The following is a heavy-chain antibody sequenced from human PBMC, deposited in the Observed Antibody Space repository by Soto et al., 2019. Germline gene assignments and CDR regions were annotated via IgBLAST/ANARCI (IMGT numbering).Heavy chain of an antibody. CDR2: ISAYNGNT. V-gene: IGHV1-18*01. D-gene: IGHD3-10*01. J-gene: IGHJ4*02. Sequence: QVQLVQSGAEVKKPGASVKVACKASGYTFTSYGINWVRQAPGQGLEWMGWISAYNGNTNYAQKLQGGVTMTTDTSTSTAYREVRSLRSDDPAVFYCARDKGDGSGSYYGYWGQGTLVTVSS. CDR3: ARDKGDGSGSYYGY. CDR1: GYTFTSYG.